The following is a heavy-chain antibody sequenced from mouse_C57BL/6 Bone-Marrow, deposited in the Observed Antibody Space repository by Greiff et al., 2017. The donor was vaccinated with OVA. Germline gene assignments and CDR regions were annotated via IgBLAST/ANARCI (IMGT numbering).Heavy chain of an antibody. J-gene: IGHJ3*01. V-gene: IGHV1-74*01. CDR2: IHPSDSDT. CDR3: AMMRHDEGAWFAY. D-gene: IGHD2-3*01. CDR1: GYTFTSYW. Sequence: QVQLQQPGAELVKPGASVKVSCTASGYTFTSYWMHWVKQRPGQGLEWIGRIHPSDSDTNYNQKFKGKATLTVDKSSSTAYMQLSSLTSEDAAVYYCAMMRHDEGAWFAYWGQGTLVTVSA.